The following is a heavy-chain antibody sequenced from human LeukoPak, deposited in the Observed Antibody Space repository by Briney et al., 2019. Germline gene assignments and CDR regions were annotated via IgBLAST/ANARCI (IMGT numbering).Heavy chain of an antibody. CDR2: IYYSGST. CDR3: ARGGFSSGPD. D-gene: IGHD6-19*01. Sequence: SETLSLTCAVSGGSISSYYWSWIRQPPGKGLEWIGYIYYSGSTNYNPSLKSRVTISVDTSKNQFSLKLSSVTAADTAVYYCARGGFSSGPDWGQGTLVTVSS. CDR1: GGSISSYY. V-gene: IGHV4-59*01. J-gene: IGHJ4*02.